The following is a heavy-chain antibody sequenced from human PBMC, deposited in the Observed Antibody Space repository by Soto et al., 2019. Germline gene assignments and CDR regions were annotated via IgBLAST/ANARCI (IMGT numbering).Heavy chain of an antibody. CDR3: ARESSYYCYGMDV. CDR1: GGSISSGGYY. V-gene: IGHV4-31*03. J-gene: IGHJ6*02. Sequence: SETLSLTCTVSGGSISSGGYYWSWIRQHPGKGLEWIGYIYYSGSTYYNPSLKSRVTISVDTSKNQFSLKLSSVTAADTAVYYCARESSYYCYGMDVWGQGTTVTVSS. CDR2: IYYSGST.